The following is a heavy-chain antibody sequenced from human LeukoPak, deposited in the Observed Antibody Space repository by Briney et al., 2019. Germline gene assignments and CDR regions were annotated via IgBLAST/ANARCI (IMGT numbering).Heavy chain of an antibody. Sequence: SENLSLTCTVSGGSLTSDYYYWSWIRQPAGKGLEWIGRIYSSGSTNYNPSLKSRVTISVDTSKNQFSLKLSSVTAADTAVYYCANMYGRDSGYYYYYYMDVWGKGTTVTVSS. V-gene: IGHV4-61*02. J-gene: IGHJ6*03. D-gene: IGHD4-23*01. CDR1: GGSLTSDYYY. CDR2: IYSSGST. CDR3: ANMYGRDSGYYYYYYMDV.